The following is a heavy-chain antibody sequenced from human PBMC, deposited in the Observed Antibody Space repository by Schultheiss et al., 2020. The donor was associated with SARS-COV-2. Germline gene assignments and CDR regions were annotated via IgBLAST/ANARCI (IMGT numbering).Heavy chain of an antibody. CDR3: ARVYYDFWSGPATLDY. D-gene: IGHD3-3*01. CDR2: ISSSSSYI. Sequence: GGSLRLSCAASGFTFSSYSMNWVRQAPGKGLEWVSSISSSSSYIYYADSVKGRFTISRDNSKNTLYLQMNSLRAEDTAVYYCARVYYDFWSGPATLDYWGQGTLVTVSS. CDR1: GFTFSSYS. J-gene: IGHJ4*02. V-gene: IGHV3-21*01.